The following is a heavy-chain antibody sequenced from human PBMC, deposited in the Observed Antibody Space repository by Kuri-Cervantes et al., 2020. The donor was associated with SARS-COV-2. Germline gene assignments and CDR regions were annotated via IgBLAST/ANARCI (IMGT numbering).Heavy chain of an antibody. CDR1: GVTFSSYS. D-gene: IGHD3-10*01. V-gene: IGHV4-30-4*08. CDR2: IYYSGST. CDR3: ARDRMESLLWFGVVGAFDI. J-gene: IGHJ3*02. Sequence: LRLSCAASGVTFSSYSMNWVRQPPGKGLEWIGYIYYSGSTYYNPSLKSRVTISVDTSKNQFSLKLSSVTAADTAVYYCARDRMESLLWFGVVGAFDIWGQGTMVTVSS.